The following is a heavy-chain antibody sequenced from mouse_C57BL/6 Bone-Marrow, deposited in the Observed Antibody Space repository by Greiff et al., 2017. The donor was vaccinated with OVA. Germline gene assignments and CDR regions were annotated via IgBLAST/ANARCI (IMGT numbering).Heavy chain of an antibody. D-gene: IGHD2-12*01. CDR1: GYAFSSSW. CDR2: IYPGDGDT. V-gene: IGHV1-82*01. CDR3: ARYDYYYAMDY. Sequence: VQLQQSGPELVKPGASVKISCKASGYAFSSSWMNWVKQRPGKGLEWIGRIYPGDGDTNYNGKFKGKATLTADKSSSTAYTQLSSLTSEDSAVYFCARYDYYYAMDYWGQGTSVTVSS. J-gene: IGHJ4*01.